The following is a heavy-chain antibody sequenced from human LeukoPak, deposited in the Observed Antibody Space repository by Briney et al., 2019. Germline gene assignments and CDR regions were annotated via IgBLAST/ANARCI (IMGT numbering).Heavy chain of an antibody. Sequence: PSETLSLTCTVSGGSISTYYWNWIRQPPGKGLEWIGYVFYSGSTNYNPSFKSRVTISVDTSKNQFSLKLSSVTAADTAVYYCARDKYGDNYFDYWGQGTLVTVSS. D-gene: IGHD4-17*01. CDR2: VFYSGST. CDR3: ARDKYGDNYFDY. CDR1: GGSISTYY. J-gene: IGHJ4*02. V-gene: IGHV4-59*01.